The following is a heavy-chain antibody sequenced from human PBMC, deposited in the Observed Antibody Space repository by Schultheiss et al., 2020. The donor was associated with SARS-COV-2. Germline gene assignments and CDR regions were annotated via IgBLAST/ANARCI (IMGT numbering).Heavy chain of an antibody. CDR2: IHYSGST. CDR3: ARAVQLWPKSFDY. V-gene: IGHV4-30-4*01. J-gene: IGHJ4*02. D-gene: IGHD5-18*01. CDR1: GGSISSSNW. Sequence: SQTLSLTCAVSGGSISSSNWWSWIRQPPRKGLEWIGYIHYSGSTYYNPSLKSRVTISVDTSKNQFSLKLSSVTAADTAVYYCARAVQLWPKSFDYWGQGTLVTVSS.